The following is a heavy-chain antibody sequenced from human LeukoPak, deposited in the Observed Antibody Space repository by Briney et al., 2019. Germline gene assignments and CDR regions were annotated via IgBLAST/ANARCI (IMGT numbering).Heavy chain of an antibody. CDR3: ARDPQGYFDL. V-gene: IGHV4-61*01. J-gene: IGHJ2*01. Sequence: SETLSLTCTVSGGSVSSGSYHWSWIRQPPGKGLEWIGYIYYSGSTNYNPSLKSRVTISVDTSKNQFSLKLSSVTAADTAVYYCARDPQGYFDLWGRGTLVTVSS. CDR1: GGSVSSGSYH. CDR2: IYYSGST.